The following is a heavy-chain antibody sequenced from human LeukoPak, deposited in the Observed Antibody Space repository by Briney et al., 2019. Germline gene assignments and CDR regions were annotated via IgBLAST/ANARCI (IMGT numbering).Heavy chain of an antibody. J-gene: IGHJ4*02. V-gene: IGHV3-30*18. D-gene: IGHD3-10*01. CDR3: AKDRQDYGSGNMDV. CDR1: GFTFSSYG. Sequence: GGSLRLSCAASGFTFSSYGMHWVRQAPGKGLEWVAVISYDGSNKYYADSVKGRFTISRDNSKNTLYLQMNSLRAEDAAVYYCAKDRQDYGSGNMDVWGQGTLVTVSS. CDR2: ISYDGSNK.